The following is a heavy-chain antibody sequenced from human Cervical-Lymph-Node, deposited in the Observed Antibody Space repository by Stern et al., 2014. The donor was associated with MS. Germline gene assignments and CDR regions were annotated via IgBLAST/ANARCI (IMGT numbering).Heavy chain of an antibody. CDR3: TAGPSRYDY. D-gene: IGHD1-1*01. CDR2: IKTESDGGPT. CDR1: GFTFSNTW. J-gene: IGHJ4*02. V-gene: IGHV3-15*01. Sequence: EVQLVESGGGLVKPGGSLRLSCAASGFTFSNTWMSWVRQAPGRGLEWVGRIKTESDGGPTDYAAPVKGRFTISRDDSKNTLYLQMNSLQTGDTAVYYCTAGPSRYDYWGQGTLVTVSS.